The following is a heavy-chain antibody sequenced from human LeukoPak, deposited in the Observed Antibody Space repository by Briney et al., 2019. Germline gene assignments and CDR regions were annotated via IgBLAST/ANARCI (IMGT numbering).Heavy chain of an antibody. CDR3: ARRAGDWAVNWVDP. D-gene: IGHD2-21*02. J-gene: IGHJ5*02. Sequence: SETLSLTCTVSGGSITSSTYYWGWFRQPPGKGLEWIGSFYYDGRTYYSPSLKSRVTISGDTSKNHSSLKLSSVTAADTAVYYCARRAGDWAVNWVDPWGQGTLVTVSS. V-gene: IGHV4-39*02. CDR1: GGSITSSTYY. CDR2: FYYDGRT.